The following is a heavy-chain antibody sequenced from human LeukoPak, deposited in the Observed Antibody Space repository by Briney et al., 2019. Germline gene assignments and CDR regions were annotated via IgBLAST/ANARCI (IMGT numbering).Heavy chain of an antibody. V-gene: IGHV1-18*01. CDR3: VRSVPAPGTVMALFDY. J-gene: IGHJ4*02. D-gene: IGHD4-11*01. CDR2: ISAYNGNT. CDR1: GYTFTSYG. Sequence: ASVKVSCKASGYTFTSYGISWVRQAPGQGLEWMGWISAYNGNTNYAQKLQGRVTMTRDTSISTAYLELSSLRSEDTAAFYCVRSVPAPGTVMALFDYWGQGTLVTVSS.